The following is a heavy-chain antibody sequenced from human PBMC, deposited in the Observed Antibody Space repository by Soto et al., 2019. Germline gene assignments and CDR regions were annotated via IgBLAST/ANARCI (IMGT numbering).Heavy chain of an antibody. J-gene: IGHJ3*02. D-gene: IGHD3-3*01. CDR2: IYHSGST. CDR1: GGSISSGGHY. V-gene: IGHV4-31*03. CDR3: ARGSIYLESRDDAFDI. Sequence: QVQLQESGPGLVKPSQTLSLTCTVSGGSISSGGHYWSWIRQHPGKALEWIGYIYHSGSTYYNPSLKSRVTISVDTSKNQFALKLSSVTAADTAVYYCARGSIYLESRDDAFDIWGQGTMVTVSS.